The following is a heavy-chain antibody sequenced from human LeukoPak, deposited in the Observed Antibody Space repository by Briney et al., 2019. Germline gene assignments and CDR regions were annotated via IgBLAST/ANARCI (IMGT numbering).Heavy chain of an antibody. CDR3: ARTANFAAGYYIDY. CDR1: GINFRGYW. CDR2: MKQDGSEK. J-gene: IGHJ4*02. D-gene: IGHD6-13*01. V-gene: IGHV3-7*01. Sequence: GGSLRLSCAVSGINFRGYWMAWVRQAPGKGLEWVANMKQDGSEKYYVDSVKGRFTISRDNAKNSLYLQMNSLRAEDTAVYYCARTANFAAGYYIDYWGQGTLVTVSS.